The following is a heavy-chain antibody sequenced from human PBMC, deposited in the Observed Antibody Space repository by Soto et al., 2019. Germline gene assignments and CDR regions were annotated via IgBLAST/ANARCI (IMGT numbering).Heavy chain of an antibody. CDR3: ARGKWEYCSSTSCYWRAASRRYYFDY. CDR2: INHSGST. CDR1: GGSFSGYY. Sequence: QVQLQQWGAGLLKPSETLSLTCAVYGGSFSGYYWSWIRQPPGKGLEWIGEINHSGSTNYNPSLKSRVTISVDTAKNQFSLKLSSVTAADTAVYYCARGKWEYCSSTSCYWRAASRRYYFDYWGQGTLVTVSS. V-gene: IGHV4-34*01. J-gene: IGHJ4*02. D-gene: IGHD2-2*01.